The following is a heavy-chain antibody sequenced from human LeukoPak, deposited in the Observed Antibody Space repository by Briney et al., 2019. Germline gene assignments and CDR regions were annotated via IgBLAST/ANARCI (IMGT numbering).Heavy chain of an antibody. Sequence: SETLSLTCTVSGGSISSYYWSWIRQPAGKGLEWIGRIYTSGSTNYNPSLKSRVTMSVDTSKNQFSLKLSSVTAADTAVYYCARLMARRGVAVPAAYDYWGQGTLVTVSS. CDR1: GGSISSYY. D-gene: IGHD2-2*01. CDR3: ARLMARRGVAVPAAYDY. J-gene: IGHJ4*02. CDR2: IYTSGST. V-gene: IGHV4-4*07.